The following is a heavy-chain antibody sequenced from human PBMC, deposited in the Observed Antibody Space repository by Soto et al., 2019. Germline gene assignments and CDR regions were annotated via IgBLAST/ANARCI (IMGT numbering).Heavy chain of an antibody. D-gene: IGHD6-6*01. CDR1: GYTFTGYY. CDR3: AREGSSSASCYFDY. J-gene: IGHJ4*02. V-gene: IGHV1-2*02. CDR2: INPNSGGT. Sequence: ASVKVSCNASGYTFTGYYMHWVRQAPGQGLEWMGWINPNSGGTNYAQKFQGRVTMTRDTSISTAYMELSRLRSDDTAVYYCAREGSSSASCYFDYWGQGTLVTVSS.